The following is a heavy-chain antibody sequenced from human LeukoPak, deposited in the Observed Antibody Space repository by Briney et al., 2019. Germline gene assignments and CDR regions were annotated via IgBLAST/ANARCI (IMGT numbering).Heavy chain of an antibody. J-gene: IGHJ5*02. CDR1: GYTFTGYS. CDR3: AREGYYYTSGSRHNWFDP. V-gene: IGHV1-2*02. CDR2: INPKTGAR. D-gene: IGHD3-10*01. Sequence: ASVKVSCKASGYTFTGYSMHWVRQASGQGLEWMGWINPKTGARNYAQKFLGRVTMTRDTSISTAYMELTRLRSDDTAVYYCAREGYYYTSGSRHNWFDPWGQGTLVTVSS.